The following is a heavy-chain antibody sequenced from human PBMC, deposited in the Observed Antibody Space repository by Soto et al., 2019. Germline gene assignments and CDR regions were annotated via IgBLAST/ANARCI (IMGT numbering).Heavy chain of an antibody. V-gene: IGHV4-34*01. CDR3: AREGYDILTGYYH. D-gene: IGHD3-9*01. CDR1: GGSFSGYY. J-gene: IGHJ5*02. CDR2: INHSGST. Sequence: SETLSLTCAVYGGSFSGYYWSWIRQPPGKGLEWIGEINHSGSTNYNPSLKSRVTISVDTSKNQFSLKLSSVTAADTAVYYCAREGYDILTGYYHWGQGTLVTVSS.